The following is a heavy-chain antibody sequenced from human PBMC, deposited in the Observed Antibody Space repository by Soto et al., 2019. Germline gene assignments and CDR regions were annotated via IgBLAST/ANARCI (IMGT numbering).Heavy chain of an antibody. D-gene: IGHD3-9*01. J-gene: IGHJ5*02. Sequence: QVQLQESGPGLVKPSETLSLTCTVSGGSIISYYWSWIRQPPGKGLEWIGYIYYSESTNYNPSLKSRVTISVDTSKNQFSLRLSSVSAADTAMYYCAREAGVRYPFDPWGQGTLVTVSS. CDR1: GGSIISYY. CDR2: IYYSEST. CDR3: AREAGVRYPFDP. V-gene: IGHV4-59*01.